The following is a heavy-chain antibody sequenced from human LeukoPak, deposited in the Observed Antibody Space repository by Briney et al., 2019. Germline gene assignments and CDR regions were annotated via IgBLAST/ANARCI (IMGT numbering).Heavy chain of an antibody. Sequence: GASVKVSCEVSGYTLTELSMHWVRQAPGKGLEWRGGFDPEDGETIYAQEFQGRVTMTEDTSTDTAYMELSSLRSEDTAVYYCATKQTYYDILTGLTHNWFDPWGQGTLVTVSS. CDR2: FDPEDGET. CDR3: ATKQTYYDILTGLTHNWFDP. CDR1: GYTLTELS. J-gene: IGHJ5*02. V-gene: IGHV1-24*01. D-gene: IGHD3-9*01.